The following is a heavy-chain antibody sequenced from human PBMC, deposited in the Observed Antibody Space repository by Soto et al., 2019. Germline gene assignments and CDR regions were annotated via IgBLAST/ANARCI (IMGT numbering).Heavy chain of an antibody. J-gene: IGHJ4*02. CDR3: AITYCRDNSFPRDFDF. Sequence: QVQVVQSGAEVKKPESSVKVSCKPSGGTFNTYTVNWVRLAPGHGLEWMGRFIPILDMANYAQKFQDRVTITADRSTFTAYMELNSLTSDDTAVYYCAITYCRDNSFPRDFDFWGPGTRVTVSS. CDR1: GGTFNTYT. CDR2: FIPILDMA. D-gene: IGHD2-21*01. V-gene: IGHV1-69*02.